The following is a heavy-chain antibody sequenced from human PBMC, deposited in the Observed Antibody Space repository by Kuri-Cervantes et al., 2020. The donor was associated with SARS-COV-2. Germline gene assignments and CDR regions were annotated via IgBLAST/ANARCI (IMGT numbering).Heavy chain of an antibody. V-gene: IGHV3-30-3*01. CDR3: ARDRAAAGVYYSDY. CDR2: ISYDGSNK. D-gene: IGHD6-13*01. J-gene: IGHJ4*02. Sequence: GESLKISCVASGFTFSNYVIHWVRQAPGKGLEWVAVISYDGSNKYYADSVKGRFTISGDNSKSTLYLQMNSLRAEDTAVYYCARDRAAAGVYYSDYWGQGTLVTVSS. CDR1: GFTFSNYV.